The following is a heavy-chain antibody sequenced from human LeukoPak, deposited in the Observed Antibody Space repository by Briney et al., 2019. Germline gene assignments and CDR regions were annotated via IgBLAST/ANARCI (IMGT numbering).Heavy chain of an antibody. D-gene: IGHD2-21*02. J-gene: IGHJ1*01. Sequence: PPETLSLTCTVSGASISTHTYYWGWIRQPPGKWLEWIGSIYYNGNTYYTPSLKSRVTISVDTSNNQFSLTLRSVTAADTAVYYCARSYCAGGCYTEYFQHWGQGTLVTVSS. CDR3: ARSYCAGGCYTEYFQH. V-gene: IGHV4-39*01. CDR1: GASISTHTYY. CDR2: IYYNGNT.